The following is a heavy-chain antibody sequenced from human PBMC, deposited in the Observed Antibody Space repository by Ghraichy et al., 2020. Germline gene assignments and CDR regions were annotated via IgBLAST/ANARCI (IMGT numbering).Heavy chain of an antibody. CDR3: ARHITLVVVHPLDY. V-gene: IGHV4-59*01. Sequence: SETLSLTCTVSSGSIKNYYWSWIRQSPGKGLEWIGYIYYTGTTNYNPSLKSRVTISLDTSKNQFSLMLTSVTAADTAVYYCARHITLVVVHPLDYWGQGMLVTVSS. CDR1: SGSIKNYY. J-gene: IGHJ4*02. CDR2: IYYTGTT. D-gene: IGHD2-15*01.